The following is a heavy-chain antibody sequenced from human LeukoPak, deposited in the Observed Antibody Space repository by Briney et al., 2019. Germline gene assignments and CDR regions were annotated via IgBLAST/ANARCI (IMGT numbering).Heavy chain of an antibody. CDR2: IRSEANSYAT. CDR1: GFTFSGSA. V-gene: IGHV3-73*01. CDR3: TRRITMVRGVIMA. Sequence: GGSLRLSCAASGFTFSGSAMHWVRQASGKGMEWVGRIRSEANSYATEYAASVKGRFTISRDDSKNTAHLQMNSLKTEDTAVYYCTRRITMVRGVIMAWGQGTLVTVSS. J-gene: IGHJ5*02. D-gene: IGHD3-10*01.